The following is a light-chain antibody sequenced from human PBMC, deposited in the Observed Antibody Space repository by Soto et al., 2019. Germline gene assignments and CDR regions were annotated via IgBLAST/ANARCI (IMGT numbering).Light chain of an antibody. Sequence: EVVMTQSPATLSVSPGERTTLSCRASQSVSSNLAWYQQKPGQAPRLLIYGASTRDTNIPDRFSASGSGTDFTLTISRLEPEDFAVYYCQKYNTFGQGTKVDIK. J-gene: IGKJ1*01. CDR3: QKYNT. V-gene: IGKV3-15*01. CDR1: QSVSSN. CDR2: GAS.